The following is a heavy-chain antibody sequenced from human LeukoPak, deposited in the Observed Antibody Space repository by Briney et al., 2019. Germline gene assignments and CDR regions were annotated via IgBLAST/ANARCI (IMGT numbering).Heavy chain of an antibody. J-gene: IGHJ5*02. D-gene: IGHD4-17*01. CDR3: ARGHGADWFDP. CDR2: ISYDGSNK. V-gene: IGHV3-30-3*01. CDR1: GFTFSSYA. Sequence: GRSLRLSCAASGFTFSSYAMHWVRQAPGKGLEWVAVISYDGSNKYYADSVKGRFTISRDNSKNTLYLQMNSLGAEDTAVYYCARGHGADWFDPWGQGTLVTVSS.